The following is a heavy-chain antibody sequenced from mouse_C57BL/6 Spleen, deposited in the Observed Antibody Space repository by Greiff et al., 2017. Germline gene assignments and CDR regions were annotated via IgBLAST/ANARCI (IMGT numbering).Heavy chain of an antibody. CDR1: GYTFTSYW. CDR2: IDPSDSET. CDR3: ARTNYFDY. V-gene: IGHV1-52*01. J-gene: IGHJ2*01. Sequence: QVQLQQPGAELVRPGSSVQLSCKASGYTFTSYWMHWVKQRPIQGLDWIGNIDPSDSETHYNQKFKDKATLTVDKSSSTADMQLSSLTSEDSAVYYWARTNYFDYWGQGTTLTVSS.